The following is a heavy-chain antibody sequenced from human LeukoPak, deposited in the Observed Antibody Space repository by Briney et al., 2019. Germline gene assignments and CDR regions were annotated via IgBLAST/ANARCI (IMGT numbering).Heavy chain of an antibody. J-gene: IGHJ4*02. CDR2: IHPDDSDT. Sequence: GESLKISCKGSGYRFTSYWIGWVRQMPGKGLEWMGVIHPDDSDTRYSPSFQGQVTISADKSISTAFLQWSSLKASDTAMYYCASSPYYYDGSGPFEYWGQGTRVTVSS. CDR1: GYRFTSYW. V-gene: IGHV5-51*01. D-gene: IGHD3-22*01. CDR3: ASSPYYYDGSGPFEY.